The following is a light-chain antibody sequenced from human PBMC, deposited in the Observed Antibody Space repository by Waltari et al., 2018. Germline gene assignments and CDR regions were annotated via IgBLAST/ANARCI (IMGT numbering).Light chain of an antibody. Sequence: DVQMTQYPSSLSASVGDRVTITCRASQTVYQYLNWYQQRQGQVPRLLIYTASTLQSGVPSRFSGSGSGTDFTLTITGLQPEDVGIYYCQQTSRTPLTFGGGTKVELK. CDR3: QQTSRTPLT. V-gene: IGKV1-39*01. CDR2: TAS. CDR1: QTVYQY. J-gene: IGKJ4*01.